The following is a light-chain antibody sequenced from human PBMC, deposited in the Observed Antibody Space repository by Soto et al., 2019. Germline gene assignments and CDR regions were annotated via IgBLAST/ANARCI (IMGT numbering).Light chain of an antibody. CDR3: CSYAGTYIYV. V-gene: IGLV2-11*01. Sequence: QSALTQPRSVSGSPGQSVTISCTGTSSDVGAYNYVSWYQQHPGKAPKVMIYDVSKRPSGVPDRFSGSKSGNTASLTISGLPAEDEADYYCCSYAGTYIYVFGTGTKLTVL. CDR1: SSDVGAYNY. CDR2: DVS. J-gene: IGLJ1*01.